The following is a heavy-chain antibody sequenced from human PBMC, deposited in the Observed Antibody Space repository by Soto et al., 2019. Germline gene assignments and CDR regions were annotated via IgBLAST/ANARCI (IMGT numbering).Heavy chain of an antibody. Sequence: GGSLRLSCAASGFTFDDYAMHWVRQAPGKGLEWVSGISWNSGSIGYADSVKGRFTISRANAKNSLYLQMNSLRAEDTALYYCAKDMGSKQLGWFDPWGQGTLVTVSS. D-gene: IGHD6-6*01. CDR1: GFTFDDYA. CDR3: AKDMGSKQLGWFDP. CDR2: ISWNSGSI. J-gene: IGHJ5*02. V-gene: IGHV3-9*01.